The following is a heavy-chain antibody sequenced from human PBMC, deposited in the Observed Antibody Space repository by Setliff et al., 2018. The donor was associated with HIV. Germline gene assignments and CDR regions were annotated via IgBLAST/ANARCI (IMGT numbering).Heavy chain of an antibody. J-gene: IGHJ5*01. CDR3: ARGGYYGYENWFDS. CDR1: GYTFTGYY. V-gene: IGHV1-2*06. D-gene: IGHD5-12*01. Sequence: ASVKVSCKASGYTFTGYYMHWVRQAPGQGLEWMGRINPNSGGTNYAQKFQDRVTLTRDTSITTAYMELSRLRSDDTAVYFCARGGYYGYENWFDSWGQGTLVTVSS. CDR2: INPNSGGT.